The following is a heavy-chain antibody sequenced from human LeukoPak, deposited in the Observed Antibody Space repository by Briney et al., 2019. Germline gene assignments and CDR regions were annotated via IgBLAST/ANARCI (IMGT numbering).Heavy chain of an antibody. V-gene: IGHV3-66*01. CDR2: LYSSGST. D-gene: IGHD6-13*01. CDR3: ARDSSRWYYFDY. Sequence: GGSLRLSCAASGFTVSSNYMSWVRQAPGKGLEWVSVLYSSGSTYYADPVKGRFTISRDNSKNTLYLQMNSLRAEDTAVYYCARDSSRWYYFDYWGQGTLVTVSS. J-gene: IGHJ4*02. CDR1: GFTVSSNY.